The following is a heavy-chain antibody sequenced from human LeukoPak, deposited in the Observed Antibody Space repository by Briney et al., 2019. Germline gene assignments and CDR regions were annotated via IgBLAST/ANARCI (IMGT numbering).Heavy chain of an antibody. Sequence: PGGSLRLSCEASGFTFKSYAMTWVRQAPGKGLEWVSAIGGSGDRVYYADSVKGRFTISRDNSKNTLYLQMNSLRAEDTAVYYCAKDRGIAAADDYYYYGMDVWGQGTTVTVSS. V-gene: IGHV3-23*01. CDR2: IGGSGDRV. J-gene: IGHJ6*02. CDR3: AKDRGIAAADDYYYYGMDV. D-gene: IGHD6-13*01. CDR1: GFTFKSYA.